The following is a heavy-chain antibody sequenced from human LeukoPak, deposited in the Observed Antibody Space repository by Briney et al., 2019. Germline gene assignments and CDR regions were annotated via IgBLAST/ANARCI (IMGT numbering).Heavy chain of an antibody. CDR1: GGTFSSYA. V-gene: IGHV1-69*01. CDR2: IIPIFGTA. D-gene: IGHD1-26*01. CDR3: ARERGAPPFGAFDI. Sequence: ASVKVSCKASGGTFSSYAISWVRQAPGQGLEWMGGIIPIFGTANYAQKFQGRVTITADESTSTAYMELSSLRSEDTAVYYCARERGAPPFGAFDIWGQGTMDTVSS. J-gene: IGHJ3*02.